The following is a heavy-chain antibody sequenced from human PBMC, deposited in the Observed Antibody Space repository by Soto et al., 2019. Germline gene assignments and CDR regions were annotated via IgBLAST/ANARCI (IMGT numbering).Heavy chain of an antibody. D-gene: IGHD6-13*01. CDR3: ASLPGPAAGTHWYFDL. CDR1: GFTFSSYS. J-gene: IGHJ2*01. Sequence: ESGGGLVKPGGSLRLSCAASGFTFSSYSMNWVRQAPGKGLEWVSSISSSSSYIYYADSVKGRFTISRDNAKNSLYLQMNSLRAEDTAVYYCASLPGPAAGTHWYFDLWGRGTLVTVSS. V-gene: IGHV3-21*01. CDR2: ISSSSSYI.